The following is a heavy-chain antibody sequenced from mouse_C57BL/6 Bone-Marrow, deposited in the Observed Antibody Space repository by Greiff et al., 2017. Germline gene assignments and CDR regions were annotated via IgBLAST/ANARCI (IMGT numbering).Heavy chain of an antibody. V-gene: IGHV1-50*01. J-gene: IGHJ1*03. CDR2: IDPSDSYT. CDR3: ARCYGSSLYWYFDV. Sequence: QVQLQQPGAELVKPGASVKLSCKASGYTFTSYWMQWVKQRPGQGLEWIGEIDPSDSYTNYNQKFKGKATLTVDTSSSTTYMQLSSLTSEDSAVYYCARCYGSSLYWYFDVWGTGTTVTVSS. D-gene: IGHD1-1*01. CDR1: GYTFTSYW.